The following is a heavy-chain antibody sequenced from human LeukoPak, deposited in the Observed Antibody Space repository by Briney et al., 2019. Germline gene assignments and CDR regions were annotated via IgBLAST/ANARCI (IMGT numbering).Heavy chain of an antibody. CDR3: ARDSNDYCSGGSCYVY. CDR1: GGSISSGDYY. CDR2: IYYSGST. J-gene: IGHJ4*02. V-gene: IGHV4-30-4*01. Sequence: SQTLSLTCTVSGGSISSGDYYWSWIRQPPGKGLEWIGYIYYSGSTYYNPSLKSRVTISVDTSKNQFSLKLSSVTAADTAVYYCARDSNDYCSGGSCYVYWGQGTLVTVSS. D-gene: IGHD2-15*01.